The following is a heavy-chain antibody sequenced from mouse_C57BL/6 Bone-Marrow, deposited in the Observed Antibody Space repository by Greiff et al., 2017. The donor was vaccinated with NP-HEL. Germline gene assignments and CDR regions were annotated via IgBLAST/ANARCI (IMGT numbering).Heavy chain of an antibody. Sequence: EVMLVESGGGLVKPGGSLKLSCAASGFTFSSYAMSWVRQTPEKRLEWVATISDGGSYTYYPDNVKGRFTISRDNAKNNLYLQMSNLKSEDTAMYYCARGSLRYYDYSWFAYWGQGTLVTFSA. V-gene: IGHV5-4*03. J-gene: IGHJ3*01. D-gene: IGHD2-4*01. CDR1: GFTFSSYA. CDR3: ARGSLRYYDYSWFAY. CDR2: ISDGGSYT.